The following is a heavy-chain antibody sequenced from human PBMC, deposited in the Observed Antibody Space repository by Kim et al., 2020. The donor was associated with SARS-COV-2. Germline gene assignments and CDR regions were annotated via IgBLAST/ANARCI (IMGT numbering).Heavy chain of an antibody. CDR3: AKEEGSXYSSGWTYYYYGXXX. V-gene: IGHV3-30*18. CDR2: ISYDGSNK. CDR1: GFTFSSYG. D-gene: IGHD6-19*01. Sequence: GGSLRLSCAASGFTFSSYGMHWVRQAPGKGLEWVAVISYDGSNKYYADSVKGRFTTSRDNSKNTLYQQMTSXRXEDTAVYYCAKEEGSXYSSGWTYYYYGXXXWGQGXXVTVSS. J-gene: IGHJ6*02.